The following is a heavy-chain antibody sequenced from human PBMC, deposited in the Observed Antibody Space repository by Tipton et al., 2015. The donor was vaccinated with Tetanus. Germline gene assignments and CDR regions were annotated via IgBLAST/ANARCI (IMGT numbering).Heavy chain of an antibody. CDR3: ARHPPPYYYGSGSYLDY. J-gene: IGHJ4*02. D-gene: IGHD3-10*01. Sequence: TLSLTCSVSGGSISGSSYYWSWIRQPPGKALEWIGSIYYSGSTFYHPSHQSRVTISVDTSKNQFSLRLSSVTAADTAVYFCARHPPPYYYGSGSYLDYWGQGTPVTVSS. CDR2: IYYSGST. V-gene: IGHV4-39*01. CDR1: GGSISGSSYY.